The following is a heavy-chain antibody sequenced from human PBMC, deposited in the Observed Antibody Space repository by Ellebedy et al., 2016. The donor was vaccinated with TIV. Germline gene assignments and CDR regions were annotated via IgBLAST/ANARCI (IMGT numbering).Heavy chain of an antibody. Sequence: MPSESLSLTCTVSGGSISSYYWSWIRQPPGKGLEWIGYIYYSGSTNYNPSLKSRVTISLETSKNTCSLTLSSVTAADTAVYYCARRNRINMVRGVPEDEFDIWGQGTMVTVSS. D-gene: IGHD3-10*01. V-gene: IGHV4-59*08. CDR2: IYYSGST. CDR3: ARRNRINMVRGVPEDEFDI. CDR1: GGSISSYY. J-gene: IGHJ3*02.